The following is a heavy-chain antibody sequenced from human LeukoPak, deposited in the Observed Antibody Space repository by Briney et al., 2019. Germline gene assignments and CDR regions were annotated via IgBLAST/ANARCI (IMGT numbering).Heavy chain of an antibody. CDR2: IASDGSST. CDR1: GFTFSSYW. J-gene: IGHJ3*02. V-gene: IGHV3-74*01. D-gene: IGHD1-14*01. CDR3: AKDLLPYPTGSDI. Sequence: GGSLRLSCAASGFTFSSYWMNWVRQAPGKGLVWVSRIASDGSSTTYADSVKGRFSISRDNAKNTLYLQMNSLRVEDTAVYYCAKDLLPYPTGSDIWGQGTMVTVSS.